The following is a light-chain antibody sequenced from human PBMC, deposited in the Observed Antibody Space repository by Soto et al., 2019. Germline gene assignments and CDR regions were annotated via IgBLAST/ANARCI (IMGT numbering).Light chain of an antibody. CDR1: QSISSY. CDR2: AAS. CDR3: QQSYSTPYT. V-gene: IGKV1-39*01. Sequence: DIQMTQSPSSLSASVGDRVTITCRASQSISSYLNWYQQKPGKAPKLLIYAASSLQSGVPSRFSGSGSRTDFTLTISSLQPEDVETYYCQQSYSTPYTFGQGNKLEIK. J-gene: IGKJ2*01.